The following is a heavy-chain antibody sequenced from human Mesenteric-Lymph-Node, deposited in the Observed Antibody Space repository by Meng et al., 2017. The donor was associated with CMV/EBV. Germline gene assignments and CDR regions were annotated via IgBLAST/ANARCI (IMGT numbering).Heavy chain of an antibody. D-gene: IGHD3-9*01. CDR1: GFTFSSYW. J-gene: IGHJ4*02. Sequence: GGSLRLSCAASGFTFSSYWMSWVRQAPGKGLEWVANIKQDGSEKYYVDSVKGRFTISRDNAKNSLYLQMNSLRAEDTAVYYCARWTLLRYFDWLFDYWGQETLVTVSS. CDR3: ARWTLLRYFDWLFDY. CDR2: IKQDGSEK. V-gene: IGHV3-7*01.